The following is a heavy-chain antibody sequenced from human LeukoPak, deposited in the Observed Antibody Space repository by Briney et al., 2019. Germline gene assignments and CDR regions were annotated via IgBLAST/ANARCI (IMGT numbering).Heavy chain of an antibody. J-gene: IGHJ6*02. CDR3: ARSIGLTGGGVDV. CDR1: GFTFSSYS. D-gene: IGHD3-9*01. CDR2: ISGSSSYI. Sequence: GGSLRLSCAASGFTFSSYSMNWVRQAPGRGLEWVSSISGSSSYIYYADSVKGRFTISRDNAKNSLYLQMNSLRAEDTAVYYCARSIGLTGGGVDVWGQGTTVTVSS. V-gene: IGHV3-21*04.